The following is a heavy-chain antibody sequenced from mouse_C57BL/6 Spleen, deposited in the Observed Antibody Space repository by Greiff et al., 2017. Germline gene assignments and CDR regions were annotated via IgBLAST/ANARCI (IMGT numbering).Heavy chain of an antibody. Sequence: QVQLQQPGAELVKPGASVKLSCKASGYTFTSYWMQWVKQRPGQGLEWIGEIDPSDSYTNYNQKFKGKATLTVDTSSSTAYMQLSSLTSEDSAVYYGARKLGRGSSYWYFDVWGTGTTVTVSS. CDR1: GYTFTSYW. CDR2: IDPSDSYT. V-gene: IGHV1-50*01. D-gene: IGHD4-1*01. CDR3: ARKLGRGSSYWYFDV. J-gene: IGHJ1*03.